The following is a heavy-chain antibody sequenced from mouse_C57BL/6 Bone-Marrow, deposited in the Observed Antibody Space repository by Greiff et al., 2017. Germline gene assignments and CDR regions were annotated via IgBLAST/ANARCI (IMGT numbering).Heavy chain of an antibody. J-gene: IGHJ1*03. Sequence: QVQLKQSGAELARPGASVKLSCKASGYTFTSYGISWVKQRTGQGLEWIGEIYPRSGTTYYNEKFKGKATLTADKSSSTAYMELRSLTSEDSAVYFCARWITAVVARDLYFDVWGTGTTVTVAS. D-gene: IGHD1-1*01. CDR2: IYPRSGTT. CDR1: GYTFTSYG. V-gene: IGHV1-81*01. CDR3: ARWITAVVARDLYFDV.